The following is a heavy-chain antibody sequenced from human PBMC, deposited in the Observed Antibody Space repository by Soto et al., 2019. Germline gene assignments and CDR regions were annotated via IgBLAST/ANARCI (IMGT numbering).Heavy chain of an antibody. Sequence: PGGSLRLSCAVSGFSVSDNYMSWVRQAPGKGLEWVSVIYRGDATHYADSVKGRFTISRDNSKNTVYLQMNSLRAEDTAVYYCARDRSDSSRADSFDIWGQGTMVTV. CDR3: ARDRSDSSRADSFDI. V-gene: IGHV3-53*01. CDR2: IYRGDAT. CDR1: GFSVSDNY. J-gene: IGHJ3*02. D-gene: IGHD6-25*01.